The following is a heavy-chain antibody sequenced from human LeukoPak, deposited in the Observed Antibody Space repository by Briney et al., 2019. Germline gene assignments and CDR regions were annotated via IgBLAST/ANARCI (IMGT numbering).Heavy chain of an antibody. CDR3: ARDEPCGQGATDNFDY. D-gene: IGHD1-26*01. Sequence: GGSLRLSCAASGFNFDDYGMSWVCQAPGKGLEWVSGINWNGDSTGYADSVKGRFTISRDNAKNSLYLQMNSLRAEDTALYYCARDEPCGQGATDNFDYWGQGTLVTVSS. J-gene: IGHJ4*02. CDR2: INWNGDST. CDR1: GFNFDDYG. V-gene: IGHV3-20*04.